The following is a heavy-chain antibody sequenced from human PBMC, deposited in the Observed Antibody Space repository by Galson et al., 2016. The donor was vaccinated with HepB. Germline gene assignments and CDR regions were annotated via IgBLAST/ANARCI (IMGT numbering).Heavy chain of an antibody. V-gene: IGHV3-73*01. J-gene: IGHJ4*02. Sequence: SLRLSCAASGFTFSGSPMHWVRQASGKGLEWVGRIRSKADSYAPVYAASVQGRITISRDYSKNTTALQMNSLKTEDTAVYYCTRQVDWQQLVHWGQGTLVTVSS. CDR1: GFTFSGSP. CDR3: TRQVDWQQLVH. D-gene: IGHD6-13*01. CDR2: IRSKADSYAP.